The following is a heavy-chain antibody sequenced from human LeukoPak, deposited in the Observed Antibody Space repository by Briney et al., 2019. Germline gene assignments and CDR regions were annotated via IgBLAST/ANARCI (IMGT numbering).Heavy chain of an antibody. CDR2: VFYNGNT. V-gene: IGHV4-59*01. Sequence: SETLSLTCTVSGGSIGTYFWSRIRQSPGTGLEWIGYVFYNGNTNYNPSLKSRVTMSVDTSKNQFSLKMRSVSAADTAVYYCARGPYISSWYYFDDWGQGTLVTVSS. J-gene: IGHJ4*02. D-gene: IGHD6-13*01. CDR3: ARGPYISSWYYFDD. CDR1: GGSIGTYF.